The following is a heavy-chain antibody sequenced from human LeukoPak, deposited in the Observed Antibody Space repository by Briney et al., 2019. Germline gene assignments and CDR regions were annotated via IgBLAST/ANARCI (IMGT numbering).Heavy chain of an antibody. CDR1: GVTFSDVW. CDR2: TNRKADGGTI. J-gene: IGHJ4*02. Sequence: PGGSLRLSCAASGVTFSDVWMSWVRQAPGKGLEWVGRTNRKADGGTIDYAAPVKGRFIISRDDSKSILDLQMSSLKTDDTAVYYCATGGHYYGSWGQGTLVTVSS. CDR3: ATGGHYYGS. V-gene: IGHV3-15*01. D-gene: IGHD3-10*01.